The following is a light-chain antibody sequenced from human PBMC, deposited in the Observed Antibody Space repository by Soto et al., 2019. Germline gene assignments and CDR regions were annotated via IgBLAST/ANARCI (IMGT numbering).Light chain of an antibody. CDR3: QHYNSYSEA. V-gene: IGKV1-5*03. Sequence: IQMTQSPSSLSASLGDRVNITCRASQTISSWLAWYQQKPGKAPKLLIYKASTLKSGVPSRFSGSGSGTEFTLTISSLQPDDFATYYCQHYNSYSEAFGQGTKVDI. CDR2: KAS. J-gene: IGKJ1*01. CDR1: QTISSW.